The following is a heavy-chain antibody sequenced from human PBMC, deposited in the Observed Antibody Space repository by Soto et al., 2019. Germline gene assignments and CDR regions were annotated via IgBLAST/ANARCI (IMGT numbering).Heavy chain of an antibody. CDR3: TTTKTSTSCFDH. CDR1: GFTFNNVW. Sequence: VQLVESGGGLVKPGGSLRLSCATSGFTFNNVWMNWVRQAPGKGLEWVGRIRSNTDGGTTEDAAPVRGRFIISRDDSKNTLYLQMNSLKAEDTAVYYCTTTKTSTSCFDHWGLGTLVAVSS. J-gene: IGHJ5*02. D-gene: IGHD2-2*01. V-gene: IGHV3-15*07. CDR2: IRSNTDGGTT.